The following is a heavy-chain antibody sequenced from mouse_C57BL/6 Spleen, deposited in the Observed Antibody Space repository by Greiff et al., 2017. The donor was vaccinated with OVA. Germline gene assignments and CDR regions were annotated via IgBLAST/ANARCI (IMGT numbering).Heavy chain of an antibody. J-gene: IGHJ4*01. V-gene: IGHV5-4*03. CDR2: ISDGGSYT. Sequence: EVMLVESGGGLVKPGGSLKLSCAASGFTFSSYAMSWVRQTPEKRLEWVATISDGGSYTYYPDNVKGRFTISRDNAKNNLYLQMSHLKSEDTAMYYCARIYDGYLYAMDYWGQGTSVTVSS. CDR3: ARIYDGYLYAMDY. CDR1: GFTFSSYA. D-gene: IGHD2-3*01.